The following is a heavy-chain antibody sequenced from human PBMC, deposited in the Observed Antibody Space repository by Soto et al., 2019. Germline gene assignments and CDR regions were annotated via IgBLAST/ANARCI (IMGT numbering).Heavy chain of an antibody. V-gene: IGHV3-30-3*01. D-gene: IGHD2-15*01. CDR2: ISYDGSNK. Sequence: GGPLRLSCAASGFTFSSYAMHWVRQAPGKGLEWVAVISYDGSNKYYADSVKGRFTISRDNSKNTLYLQMNSLRAEDTAVYYCARDLGYCSGGSCYYYGMDVWGQGTTVTVSS. J-gene: IGHJ6*02. CDR3: ARDLGYCSGGSCYYYGMDV. CDR1: GFTFSSYA.